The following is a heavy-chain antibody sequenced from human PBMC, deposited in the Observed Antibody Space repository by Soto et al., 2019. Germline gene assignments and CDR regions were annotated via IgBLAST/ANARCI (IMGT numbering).Heavy chain of an antibody. V-gene: IGHV3-23*01. Sequence: LRLSCAAYVFTFSSYPMSWGRQAPGEGLEWVSTISGSGATTHYADSVKGRFTISRDISKDTLYLQLNSLRVEDTAVYYCARGSSFDFWGQGTLVTVYS. CDR1: VFTFSSYP. CDR2: ISGSGATT. CDR3: ARGSSFDF. J-gene: IGHJ4*02.